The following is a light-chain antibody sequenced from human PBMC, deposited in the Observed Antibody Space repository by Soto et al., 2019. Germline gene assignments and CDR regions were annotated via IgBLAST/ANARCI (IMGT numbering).Light chain of an antibody. J-gene: IGKJ2*01. CDR1: QSISSY. CDR3: QQSYRTPPT. V-gene: IGKV1-39*01. CDR2: AAS. Sequence: DIQMTQSPSSLSASVGDRVTITCRASQSISSYLNWYQQKPGKAPKLLIYAASSLQSGVPSRFSGSGSGTDFTLTISSLQPEDFATYYCQQSYRTPPTFGQGTKLEFK.